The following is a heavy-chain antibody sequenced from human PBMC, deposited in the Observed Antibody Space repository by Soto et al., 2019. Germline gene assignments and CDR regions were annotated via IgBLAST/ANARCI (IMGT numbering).Heavy chain of an antibody. CDR3: PTHVIGGRGSHYLTSPPLLFDS. D-gene: IGHD3-16*01. V-gene: IGHV3-20*04. CDR2: IHSNGITT. J-gene: IGHJ4*02. Sequence: EVQLVESGGSVVRPGGSLRLSCAASGFTFDDYAMSWVRQAPGKGLEWVSGIHSNGITTCFADSVRGRFTISRDNPKNSLYLVMCSLIAPDTAFYYFPTHVIGGRGSHYLTSPPLLFDSSGQGTLVTLSS. CDR1: GFTFDDYA.